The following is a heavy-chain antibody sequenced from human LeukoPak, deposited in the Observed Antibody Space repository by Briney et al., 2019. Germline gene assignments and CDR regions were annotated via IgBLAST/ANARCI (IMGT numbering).Heavy chain of an antibody. CDR2: IKSKTDGGTT. D-gene: IGHD3-16*01. J-gene: IGHJ3*02. V-gene: IGHV3-15*01. CDR1: GFTFSNAW. Sequence: GGSLRLSCAASGFTFSNAWMSWVRQAPGKGLEWVGRIKSKTDGGTTDYAAPVKGRFTISRDDSKNTLYLQMNSLKTEDTAVYYCTKPEKLRWGGDAFDIWGQGTMVTVSS. CDR3: TKPEKLRWGGDAFDI.